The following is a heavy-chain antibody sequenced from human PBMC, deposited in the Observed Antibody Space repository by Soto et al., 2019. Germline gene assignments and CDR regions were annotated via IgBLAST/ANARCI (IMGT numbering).Heavy chain of an antibody. CDR1: GFTFSTYD. Sequence: QVQLVESGGGVVQPGRSLRLSCAASGFTFSTYDMHWVRQAPGKGLEWVAIVSYDGNTKYYADSVKGRFTISRHNSKNTLYLQMNSLRAEDTAVYYCANGGYLLAANDLQFKYFDYWGQGALVTVSS. CDR3: ANGGYLLAANDLQFKYFDY. J-gene: IGHJ4*02. V-gene: IGHV3-30*18. CDR2: VSYDGNTK. D-gene: IGHD3-16*01.